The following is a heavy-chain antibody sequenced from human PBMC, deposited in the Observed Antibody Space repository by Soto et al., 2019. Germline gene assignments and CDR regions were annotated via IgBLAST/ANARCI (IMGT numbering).Heavy chain of an antibody. CDR3: ARGLGYCSGGSCPNWFHP. J-gene: IGHJ5*02. D-gene: IGHD2-15*01. CDR2: IYSGGST. CDR1: GFTVSSNY. Sequence: PGGSLRLSCAASGFTVSSNYMSWVRQAPGKGLEWVSVIYSGGSTYYADSVKGRFTISRDNSKNTLYLQMNSLRAEDTAVYYCARGLGYCSGGSCPNWFHPWGQGTLVTVS. V-gene: IGHV3-53*01.